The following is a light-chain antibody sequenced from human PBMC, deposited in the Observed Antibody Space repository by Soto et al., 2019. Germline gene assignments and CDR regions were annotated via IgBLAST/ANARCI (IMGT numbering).Light chain of an antibody. CDR3: QTWGSGIVV. J-gene: IGLJ2*01. CDR2: LKSDGSH. CDR1: SGHSNYA. V-gene: IGLV4-69*01. Sequence: QLVLTQSPSASASLGASVKLTCTLSSGHSNYAIAWHQQQSEKGPRYLMKLKSDGSHSKGDGIPDRFSGSSSGAERYLTISSLQSEDEADYYCQTWGSGIVVFGGGTKLTLL.